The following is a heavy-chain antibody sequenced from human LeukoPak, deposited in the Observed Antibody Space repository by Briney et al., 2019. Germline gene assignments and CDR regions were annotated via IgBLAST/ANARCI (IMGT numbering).Heavy chain of an antibody. CDR1: GXSXSSSNX. V-gene: IGHV4-4*02. Sequence: LSLXXXVSGXSXSSSNXWSWVRRPPGKGLEWIGEIYHSGSTNYNPSLKSRVTISVDKSKNQFSLKLSSVTAADTAVYYCARVYSSGYYPYFDYWGQGTLVTVSS. J-gene: IGHJ4*02. CDR3: ARVYSSGYYPYFDY. CDR2: IYHSGST. D-gene: IGHD3-22*01.